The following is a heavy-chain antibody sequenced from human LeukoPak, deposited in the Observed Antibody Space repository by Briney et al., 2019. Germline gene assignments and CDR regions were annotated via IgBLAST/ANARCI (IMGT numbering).Heavy chain of an antibody. D-gene: IGHD6-19*01. CDR1: GYSFTGYY. J-gene: IGHJ4*02. CDR3: ARSRWRSSGWDFGY. Sequence: ASVKVSCKASGYSFTGYYMHWLRQAPGQGLEWLGWINPNSGGTSYARKFQGRVTMTRDTSISTAYMELTSLRSDDTAVYYCARSRWRSSGWDFGYWGQGTLVTVSS. V-gene: IGHV1-2*02. CDR2: INPNSGGT.